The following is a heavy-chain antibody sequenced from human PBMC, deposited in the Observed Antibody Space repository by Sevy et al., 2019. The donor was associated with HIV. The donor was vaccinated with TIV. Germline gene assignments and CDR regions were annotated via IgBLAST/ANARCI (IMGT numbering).Heavy chain of an antibody. D-gene: IGHD3-10*01. V-gene: IGHV1-18*01. CDR3: ARDDGGDYGSGSYPQKSFYYYYGMDV. CDR1: GYTFTSYG. CDR2: ISAYNGNT. Sequence: ASVKVSCKASGYTFTSYGISWVRQAPGQGLEWMGWISAYNGNTNYAQKLQGTVTMTTDTSTSTAYMELRSLRSDDTAVYYCARDDGGDYGSGSYPQKSFYYYYGMDVWGQGTTVTVSS. J-gene: IGHJ6*02.